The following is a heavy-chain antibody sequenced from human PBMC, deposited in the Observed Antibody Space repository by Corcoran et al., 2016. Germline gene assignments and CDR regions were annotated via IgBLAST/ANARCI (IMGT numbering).Heavy chain of an antibody. V-gene: IGHV4-34*01. CDR2: INHSGST. CDR3: ARGRQIAAAGTGGDY. D-gene: IGHD6-13*01. Sequence: QVQLQQWGAGLLKPSETLSPTCAVYGGSFSGYCWSWIRQPPGKGREWIGEINHSGSTNYNPSLKSRVTISVDTSKNQFSLMLSSVTAAATAVYYCARGRQIAAAGTGGDYWGQGTLVTVSS. J-gene: IGHJ4*02. CDR1: GGSFSGYC.